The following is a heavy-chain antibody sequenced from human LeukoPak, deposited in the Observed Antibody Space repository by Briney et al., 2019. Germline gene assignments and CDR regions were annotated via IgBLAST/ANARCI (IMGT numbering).Heavy chain of an antibody. CDR2: ISAYNGNT. D-gene: IGHD3-10*01. CDR1: GYTFTSYG. Sequence: GASVKVSCKASGYTFTSYGISWVRQAPGQGLEWMGWISAYNGNTSYAQKLQGRVTMTTDTSTSTAYMELRSLRSDDTAVYYCARLGEGIYGSGSSSWYFGYWGQGTLVTVSS. J-gene: IGHJ4*02. V-gene: IGHV1-18*04. CDR3: ARLGEGIYGSGSSSWYFGY.